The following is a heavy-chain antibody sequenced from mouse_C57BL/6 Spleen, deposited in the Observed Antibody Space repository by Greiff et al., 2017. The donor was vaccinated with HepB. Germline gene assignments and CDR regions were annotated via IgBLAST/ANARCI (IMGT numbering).Heavy chain of an antibody. CDR1: GYSFTGYF. CDR2: INPYNGDT. Sequence: EVQLQQSGPELVKPGDSVKISCKASGYSFTGYFMNWVMQSHGKSLEWIGRINPYNGDTFYNQKFKGKATLTVDKSSSTAHMELRSLTSEDSAVSYCARGDGYYGYWGQGTTLTVSS. V-gene: IGHV1-20*01. D-gene: IGHD2-3*01. CDR3: ARGDGYYGY. J-gene: IGHJ2*01.